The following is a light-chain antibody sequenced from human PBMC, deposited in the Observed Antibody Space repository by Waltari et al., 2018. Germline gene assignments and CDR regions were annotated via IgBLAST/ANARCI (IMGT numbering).Light chain of an antibody. V-gene: IGKV1-39*01. CDR2: TAS. J-gene: IGKJ4*01. Sequence: DIQMTQSPSSLSASVGDRVTITCRASQSIRMFLNWYPQKPGKAPKLLIHTASSLESGVPSRFSASGSGTDFTLTISSLQSEDFATYYCQQSYSVPLTFGGGTKVEIK. CDR3: QQSYSVPLT. CDR1: QSIRMF.